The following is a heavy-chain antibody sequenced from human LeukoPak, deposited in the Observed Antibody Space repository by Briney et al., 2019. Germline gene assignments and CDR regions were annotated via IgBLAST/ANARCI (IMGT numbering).Heavy chain of an antibody. CDR3: ARHRSGIASALDS. CDR1: GGSINNFY. Sequence: PSETLSLTCTVSGGSINNFYWSWIRQAPGKGLEWIGFIYHSGSTNYNPSLKSRITISVDTSKNQFSLKLSSVTAADTAVYFCARHRSGIASALDSRGQGTLVSVSS. CDR2: IYHSGST. V-gene: IGHV4-59*08. J-gene: IGHJ4*02. D-gene: IGHD6-13*01.